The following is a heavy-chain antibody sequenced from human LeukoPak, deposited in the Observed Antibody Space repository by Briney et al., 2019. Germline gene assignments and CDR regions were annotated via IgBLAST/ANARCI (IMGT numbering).Heavy chain of an antibody. Sequence: PSETLSLTCAVYGGSFSGYYWSWIRQPPGKGLEWIGEINHSGSTNYNPSLKSRVTISVDTSKNQFSLKLSSVTAADTAVYYCARGTALRHWGQGTLVTVSS. D-gene: IGHD3-16*01. CDR2: INHSGST. CDR1: GGSFSGYY. CDR3: ARGTALRH. V-gene: IGHV4-34*01. J-gene: IGHJ4*02.